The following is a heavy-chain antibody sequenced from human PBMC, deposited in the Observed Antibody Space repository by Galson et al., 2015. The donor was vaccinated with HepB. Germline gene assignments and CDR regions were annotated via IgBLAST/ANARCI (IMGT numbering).Heavy chain of an antibody. D-gene: IGHD5-18*01. J-gene: IGHJ4*02. CDR2: ISGGGIGT. Sequence: SLRLSCAASRFTFSSYTMSWVRQAPGKGLEWVSSISGGGIGTYYADSVKGRFTISRDNSKNTVYLQMNSLRAEDTAVYFCALSSGYSYTYFDYWGQGTLVTVSS. CDR1: RFTFSSYT. V-gene: IGHV3-23*01. CDR3: ALSSGYSYTYFDY.